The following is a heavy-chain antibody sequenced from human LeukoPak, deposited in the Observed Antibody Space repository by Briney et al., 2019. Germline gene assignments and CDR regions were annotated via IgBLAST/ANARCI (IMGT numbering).Heavy chain of an antibody. CDR2: TYYSGST. Sequence: PSETLSLTCTVSGGSISSYYWSWIRQPPGKGLECIGYTYYSGSTNYNPSLKSRVTISVDTSKNQFSLKLSSVTAADTAVYYCARGRPLLYQLPQRDWFDPWGQGTLVTVSS. V-gene: IGHV4-59*12. CDR1: GGSISSYY. D-gene: IGHD2-2*01. J-gene: IGHJ5*02. CDR3: ARGRPLLYQLPQRDWFDP.